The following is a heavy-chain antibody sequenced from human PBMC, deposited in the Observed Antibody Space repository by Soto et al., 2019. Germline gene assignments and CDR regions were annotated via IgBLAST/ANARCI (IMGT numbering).Heavy chain of an antibody. J-gene: IGHJ4*01. CDR2: ISWDGGRT. CDR3: AKDLEWESMVFDY. CDR1: GFTFDDYT. Sequence: GGSLRLSCAASGFTFDDYTMHWVRQAPGKGLEWVSLISWDGGRTYYADSVKGRFTISRDNSKNSLYLQMNSLRTEDTDLYYCAKDLEWESMVFDYWGHGTLVTVSS. V-gene: IGHV3-43*01. D-gene: IGHD1-26*01.